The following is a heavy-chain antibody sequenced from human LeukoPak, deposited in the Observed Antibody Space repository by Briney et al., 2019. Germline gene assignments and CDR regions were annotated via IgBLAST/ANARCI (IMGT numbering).Heavy chain of an antibody. CDR1: GYTFTSYA. D-gene: IGHD2-15*01. J-gene: IGHJ4*02. CDR3: ARDSGNCSGGSCYYPSSHSNFDY. Sequence: ASVKVSCKASGYTFTSYAMHWVRQAPGQRLEWMGWINAGNGNTKYSQKFQGRVTITRDTSTSTAYMELRSLGSDDTAVYYCARDSGNCSGGSCYYPSSHSNFDYWGQGTLVTVSS. CDR2: INAGNGNT. V-gene: IGHV1-3*01.